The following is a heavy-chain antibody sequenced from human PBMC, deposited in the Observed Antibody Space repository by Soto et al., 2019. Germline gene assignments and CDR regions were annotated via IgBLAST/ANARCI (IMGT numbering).Heavy chain of an antibody. CDR1: GFTFSSYG. J-gene: IGHJ3*02. CDR3: AKDRSYDYVWGSYRPLVGAFDI. CDR2: ISYDGSNK. D-gene: IGHD3-16*02. V-gene: IGHV3-30*18. Sequence: GGSLRLSCAASGFTFSSYGMHWVRQAPGKGLEWVAVISYDGSNKYYADSVKGRFTISRDNSKNTLYLQMNSLRAEDTAVYYCAKDRSYDYVWGSYRPLVGAFDIWGQGTMVTVSS.